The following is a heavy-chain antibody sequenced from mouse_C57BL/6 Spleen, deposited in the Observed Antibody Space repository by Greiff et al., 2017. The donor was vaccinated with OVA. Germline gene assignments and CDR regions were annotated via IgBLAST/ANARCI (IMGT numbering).Heavy chain of an antibody. Sequence: QVQLQQPGAELVRPGSSVKLSCKASGYTFTSYWMHWVKQRPIQGLEWIGNIDPSDSETHYNQKFKDKATLTVDKSSSTAYMQLSSLTSEDSAVYYCAREGDSSGSNYFDYWGQGTTLTVSS. CDR3: AREGDSSGSNYFDY. D-gene: IGHD3-2*02. J-gene: IGHJ2*01. V-gene: IGHV1-52*01. CDR2: IDPSDSET. CDR1: GYTFTSYW.